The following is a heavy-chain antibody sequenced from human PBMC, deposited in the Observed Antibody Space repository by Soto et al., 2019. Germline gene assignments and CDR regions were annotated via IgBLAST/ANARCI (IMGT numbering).Heavy chain of an antibody. D-gene: IGHD2-15*01. CDR2: ISSSSSYI. V-gene: IGHV3-21*01. CDR1: GFTFSSYS. J-gene: IGHJ4*02. Sequence: EVQLLESGGGLVQPGGSLRLSCAASGFTFSSYSMNWVRQAPGKGLEWVSSISSSSSYIYYADSVKGRFTISRDNAKNSLYLQMNSLRAEDTAVYYCARDLGGKGVPLDYWGQGTLVTVSS. CDR3: ARDLGGKGVPLDY.